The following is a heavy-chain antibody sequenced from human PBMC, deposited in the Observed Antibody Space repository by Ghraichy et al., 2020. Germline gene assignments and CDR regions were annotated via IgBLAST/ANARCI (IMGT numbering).Heavy chain of an antibody. J-gene: IGHJ5*02. CDR3: AGGRLYVQNWVDP. D-gene: IGHD2/OR15-2a*01. CDR2: IAPDGINE. CDR1: GFTFSSYG. V-gene: IGHV3-30*03. Sequence: GGSLRLSCEGSGFTFSSYGIHWVRQAPGKGLEWVAVIAPDGINEYYAESVEGRFTITRDNYRNTVHLQMSRLRPEDTAVDYCAGGRLYVQNWVDPWGLGTVVTVSS.